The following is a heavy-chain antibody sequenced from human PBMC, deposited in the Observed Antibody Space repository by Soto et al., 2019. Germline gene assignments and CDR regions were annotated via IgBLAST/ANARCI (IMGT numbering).Heavy chain of an antibody. J-gene: IGHJ4*02. CDR2: VSGSGATT. V-gene: IGHV3-23*01. CDR1: GFTFTTYA. Sequence: EVQLLESGGGLVQPGGSLRLSCAASGFTFTTYAMSWVRQAPGKGLEWVSAVSGSGATTNYADSVQGRFTISRDNSKNTLYLQMNSLGVGDRAIYYCSKVSSGYWGQGTLVTVSS. CDR3: SKVSSGY. D-gene: IGHD3-10*01.